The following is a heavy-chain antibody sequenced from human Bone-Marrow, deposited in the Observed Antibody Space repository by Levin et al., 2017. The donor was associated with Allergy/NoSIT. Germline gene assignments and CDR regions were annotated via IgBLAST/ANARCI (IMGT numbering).Heavy chain of an antibody. D-gene: IGHD3-10*01. CDR1: GFIISNNY. Sequence: PGGSLRLSCAASGFIISNNYMSWIRQAPGKGLEWVAVIYSSGYTDYTDSVKGRFTISRDNSKNTVFLQMNSLRVDDTAVYYCAGNYAVPTGHYGLDVWGQGSTVTVSS. CDR3: AGNYAVPTGHYGLDV. CDR2: IYSSGYT. J-gene: IGHJ6*02. V-gene: IGHV3-53*01.